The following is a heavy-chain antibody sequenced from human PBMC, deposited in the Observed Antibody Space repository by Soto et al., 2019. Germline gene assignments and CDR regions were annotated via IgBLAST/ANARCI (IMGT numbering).Heavy chain of an antibody. V-gene: IGHV3-30*18. Sequence: GGSLRLSCAASGFTFSSYGMHWVRQAPGKGLEWVAVISYDGSNKYYADSVKGRSTISRDNSKNALYLQMSSLRAEDTAVYYCVKETYDRSGYYRYYFDYWGQGTLVTVSS. J-gene: IGHJ4*02. CDR1: GFTFSSYG. CDR3: VKETYDRSGYYRYYFDY. D-gene: IGHD3-22*01. CDR2: ISYDGSNK.